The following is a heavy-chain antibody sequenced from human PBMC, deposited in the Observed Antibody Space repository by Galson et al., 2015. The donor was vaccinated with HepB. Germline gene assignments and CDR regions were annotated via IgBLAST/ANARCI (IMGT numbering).Heavy chain of an antibody. CDR2: IHSDGDII. Sequence: SLRLSCAASGFTFSNYWMHWVRQAPGKGLVWVSGIHSDGDIITYADSVKDRFTISRDNAKNTLYLQVNSLRVEDTAVYYCARVNSSSFYDYWGQGTRVTVSS. J-gene: IGHJ4*02. CDR1: GFTFSNYW. CDR3: ARVNSSSFYDY. V-gene: IGHV3-74*01. D-gene: IGHD2-2*01.